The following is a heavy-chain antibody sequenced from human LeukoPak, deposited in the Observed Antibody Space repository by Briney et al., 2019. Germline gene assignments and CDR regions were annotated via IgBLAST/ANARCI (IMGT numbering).Heavy chain of an antibody. V-gene: IGHV3-23*01. CDR1: GFTFSNYA. CDR3: AEDPETYSSRWFDS. Sequence: GGSLRLSCAASGFTFSNYAMSWVRQAPGKGLEWVSSLSDNGGSPYYADSVKGRFTISRDNSKNTLYLHMNSLRVEDTAVYYCAEDPETYSSRWFDSWGQGTLVTVSS. CDR2: LSDNGGSP. J-gene: IGHJ5*01. D-gene: IGHD2-21*01.